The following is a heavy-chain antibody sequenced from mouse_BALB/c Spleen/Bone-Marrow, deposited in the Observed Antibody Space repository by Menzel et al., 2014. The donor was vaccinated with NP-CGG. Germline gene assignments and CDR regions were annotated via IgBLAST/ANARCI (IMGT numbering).Heavy chain of an antibody. CDR3: ARGYDYFFDY. Sequence: EVKLVESGAELVKPGASVKLSCTASGFNIKDTYMHWVKQRPEQGLERIGWIDPANGNTKYDPNFQGKATITADTSSNTAYLQLSSLTSEDTAVYYCARGYDYFFDYWGQGTTLTVSS. D-gene: IGHD2-4*01. J-gene: IGHJ2*01. V-gene: IGHV14-3*02. CDR2: IDPANGNT. CDR1: GFNIKDTY.